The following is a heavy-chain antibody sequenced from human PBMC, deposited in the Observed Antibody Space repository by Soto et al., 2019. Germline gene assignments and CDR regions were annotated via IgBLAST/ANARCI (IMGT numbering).Heavy chain of an antibody. CDR3: ARSGYYYDSSGYYYATHYFDY. J-gene: IGHJ4*02. CDR2: IIPIFGTA. D-gene: IGHD3-22*01. CDR1: GGTFSSYA. Sequence: QVQLVQSGAEVKKPGSSVKVSCKASGGTFSSYAISWVRQAPGQGLEWMGGIIPIFGTANYAQKFQGRVTSTADESTSTAYMELSSLRSEDTAVYYCARSGYYYDSSGYYYATHYFDYWGQGTLVTVSS. V-gene: IGHV1-69*01.